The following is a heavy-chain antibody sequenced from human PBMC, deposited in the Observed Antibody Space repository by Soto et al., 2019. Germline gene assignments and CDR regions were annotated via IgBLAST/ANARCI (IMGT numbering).Heavy chain of an antibody. D-gene: IGHD3-10*01. CDR1: GYTLTSYA. CDR2: INAGNGNT. J-gene: IGHJ3*02. Sequence: ASVKVSCKASGYTLTSYAMHWVRQAPGQRLEWMGWINAGNGNTKYSQKFQGRVTITRDTSASTAYMELSSLRAEDTAVYYCAKDQGRVLLWFGELQTWRTDAFDIWGQGTMVTVSS. CDR3: AKDQGRVLLWFGELQTWRTDAFDI. V-gene: IGHV1-3*01.